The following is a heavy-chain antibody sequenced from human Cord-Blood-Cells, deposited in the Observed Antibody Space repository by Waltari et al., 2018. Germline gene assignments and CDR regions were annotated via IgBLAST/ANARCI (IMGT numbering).Heavy chain of an antibody. CDR2: IYPGDSDT. CDR1: GYSFTSYW. D-gene: IGHD6-6*01. Sequence: EVQLVQSGAEVKKPGESLKISCKGSGYSFTSYWIGWVRQMPGKGLEWMGIIYPGDSDTRYSPSFQGQVTISADKSISTAYLQWSSLKASDTAMYYCARGNGYSSSYYYYYGMDVWGQGTTVTVSS. CDR3: ARGNGYSSSYYYYYGMDV. V-gene: IGHV5-51*01. J-gene: IGHJ6*02.